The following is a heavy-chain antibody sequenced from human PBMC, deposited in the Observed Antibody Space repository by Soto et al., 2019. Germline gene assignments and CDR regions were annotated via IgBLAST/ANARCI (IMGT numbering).Heavy chain of an antibody. D-gene: IGHD3-9*01. CDR2: IWYDGSNK. CDR3: ARDGRYFDWLGDYYGMDV. Sequence: QVQLVESGGGVVQPGRSLRLSCAASGFTFSSYGMHWVRQAPGKGLEWVAVIWYDGSNKYYADSVKGRFTISRDNSKNTLYLQMNSLRAEDTDVYYCARDGRYFDWLGDYYGMDVWGQGTTVTVSS. V-gene: IGHV3-33*01. CDR1: GFTFSSYG. J-gene: IGHJ6*02.